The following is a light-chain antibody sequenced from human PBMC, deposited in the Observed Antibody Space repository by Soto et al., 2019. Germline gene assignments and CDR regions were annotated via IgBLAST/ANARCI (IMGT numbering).Light chain of an antibody. J-gene: IGLJ1*01. Sequence: QSARTQPASVSGSPGESITISYTGTSSDVGGYNSVSWYQHHPGKAPKLITYDVGDRPSGVSYRFSGSKSGNTASLTMSGLQAAKEADYVSGSFTRSMTNVFGSGTKPTVL. CDR2: DVG. CDR3: GSFTRSMTNV. V-gene: IGLV2-14*03. CDR1: SSDVGGYNS.